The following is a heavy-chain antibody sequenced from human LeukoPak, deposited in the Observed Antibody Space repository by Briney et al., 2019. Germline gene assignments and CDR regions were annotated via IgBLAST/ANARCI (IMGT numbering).Heavy chain of an antibody. CDR1: GGSISSYY. CDR3: AREQVDTAMVFDYFDY. Sequence: SETLSLTCTDSGGSISSYYWSWIRQPPGKGLEWIGYIYYSGSTNYNPSLKSRVTISVDTSKNQFSLKLSSVTAADTAVYYCAREQVDTAMVFDYFDYWGQGTLVTVSS. V-gene: IGHV4-59*01. J-gene: IGHJ4*02. CDR2: IYYSGST. D-gene: IGHD5-18*01.